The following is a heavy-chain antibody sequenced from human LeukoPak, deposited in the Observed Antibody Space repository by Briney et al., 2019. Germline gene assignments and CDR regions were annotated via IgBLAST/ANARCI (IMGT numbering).Heavy chain of an antibody. V-gene: IGHV3-33*08. CDR1: GFIFSSYD. J-gene: IGHJ4*02. CDR3: TRDSYGLSTLDY. Sequence: GGSLRLSCAASGFIFSSYDMHWVRQAPGKGLEWVAVVWYDGIHKYYADSVKGRSTISRDNSKNTLYLQMNGLRAADTAVYYCTRDSYGLSTLDYWGQGTLVTVSS. CDR2: VWYDGIHK. D-gene: IGHD5/OR15-5a*01.